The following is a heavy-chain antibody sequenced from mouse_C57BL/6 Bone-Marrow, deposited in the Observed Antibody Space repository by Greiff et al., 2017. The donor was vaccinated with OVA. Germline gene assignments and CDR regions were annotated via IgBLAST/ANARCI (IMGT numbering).Heavy chain of an antibody. CDR2: IGPGSGST. CDR1: GYTFTGYW. CDR3: ARHYPFAY. Sequence: QVQLQQSGAELMKPGASVKLSCKATGYTFTGYWIEWVKQRPGHGLEWIGKIGPGSGSTYYNEKFKGKATLTADKSSSTAYMQLSSLTSEDSAVYFCARHYPFAYWGQGTLVTVSA. D-gene: IGHD5-5*01. J-gene: IGHJ3*01. V-gene: IGHV1-77*01.